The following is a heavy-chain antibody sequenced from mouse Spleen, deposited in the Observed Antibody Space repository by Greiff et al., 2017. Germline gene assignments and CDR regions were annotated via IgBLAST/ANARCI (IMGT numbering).Heavy chain of an antibody. CDR3: ARSGYYGSSLAWFAY. J-gene: IGHJ3*01. CDR2: IHPNSGST. V-gene: IGHV1-64*01. CDR1: GYTFTSYW. D-gene: IGHD1-1*01. Sequence: QVQLQQPGAELVKPGASVKLSCKASGYTFTSYWMHWVKQRPGQGLEWIGMIHPNSGSTNYNEKFKSKATLTVDKSSSTAYMQLSSLTSEDSAVYYCARSGYYGSSLAWFAYWGQGTLVTVSA.